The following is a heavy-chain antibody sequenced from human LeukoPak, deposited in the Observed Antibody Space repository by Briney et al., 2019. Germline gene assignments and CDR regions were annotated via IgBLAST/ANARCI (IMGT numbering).Heavy chain of an antibody. Sequence: SETLSLTCTVSGASLSRSTYYWVWIRQPPGKGLEWIGSIYYDGSTYYNPSLKSRVTISVDTSKNQFLLNLSSVTAADTAIYYCATLSGARDYWGQGTLVTVSS. CDR2: IYYDGST. V-gene: IGHV4-39*01. J-gene: IGHJ4*02. D-gene: IGHD6-19*01. CDR3: ATLSGARDY. CDR1: GASLSRSTYY.